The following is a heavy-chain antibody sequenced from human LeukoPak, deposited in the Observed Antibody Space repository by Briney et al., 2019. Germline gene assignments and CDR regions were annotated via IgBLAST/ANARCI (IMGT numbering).Heavy chain of an antibody. Sequence: SETLSLTCTVSGGSISSSSYYWGWIRQPPGKGLEWIGSIYYSGGTYYNPSLKSRVTISVDTSKNQFSPKLSSVTAADTAVYYCARHDYKTTMVRGVIMPPWFDPWGQGTLVTVSS. CDR2: IYYSGGT. CDR1: GGSISSSSYY. D-gene: IGHD3-10*01. V-gene: IGHV4-39*01. CDR3: ARHDYKTTMVRGVIMPPWFDP. J-gene: IGHJ5*02.